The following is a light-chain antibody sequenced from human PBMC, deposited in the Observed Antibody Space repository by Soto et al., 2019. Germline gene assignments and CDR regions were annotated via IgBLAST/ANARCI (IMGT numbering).Light chain of an antibody. Sequence: QSVLTQPPSVSGAPGQRVTISCTGNNSNLGAGYDVHWYQPLPGAAPKLVIFGNRNRPSGVPERFSGSKSGTSASLAITRLQAEDEADYYCQAYDYSLTAFVFGGGTKLTVL. CDR3: QAYDYSLTAFV. CDR1: NSNLGAGYD. CDR2: GNR. J-gene: IGLJ3*02. V-gene: IGLV1-40*01.